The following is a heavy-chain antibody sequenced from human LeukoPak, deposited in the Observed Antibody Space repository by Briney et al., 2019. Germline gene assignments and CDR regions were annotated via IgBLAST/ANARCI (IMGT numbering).Heavy chain of an antibody. CDR1: GYTFTTYW. D-gene: IGHD3-3*01. CDR2: IHPGDSAI. V-gene: IGHV5-51*01. J-gene: IGHJ4*02. Sequence: GESLKISCQGSGYTFTTYWIGWVRQMPGKGLEWMGIIHPGDSAIRYSPSFKGQVTISADKSISTAYLQWSNLKASDTAMYYCARQISISHFDYWGQGTLVTVSS. CDR3: ARQISISHFDY.